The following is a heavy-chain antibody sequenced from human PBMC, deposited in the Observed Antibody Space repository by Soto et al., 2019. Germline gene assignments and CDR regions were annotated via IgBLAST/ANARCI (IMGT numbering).Heavy chain of an antibody. CDR1: GFSLTTSGVG. D-gene: IGHD3-3*01. CDR2: IYWDDDK. CDR3: AHRVLRTVFGLVTTTAIYFDF. Sequence: QITLKESGPPVVKPTETLTLTCTFSGFSLTTSGVGVGWVRQSPGKAPEWLALIYWDDDKRYSTSLNSRLIITKDTSKNQLVLTMANVDPADTATYYCAHRVLRTVFGLVTTTAIYFDFWGPGTPVVVSS. J-gene: IGHJ4*02. V-gene: IGHV2-5*02.